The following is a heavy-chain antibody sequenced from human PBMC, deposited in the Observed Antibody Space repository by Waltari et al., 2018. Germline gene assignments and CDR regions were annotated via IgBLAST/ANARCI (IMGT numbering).Heavy chain of an antibody. CDR3: ASQIAAGY. Sequence: EVQLVESGGGLVQPGGSLRLSCAASGFTFSGYWMHWVRQAPGKGLEWVSHIKTDGTYTSYADSVKGRFTISRDNAKNTLYLQMNSLRAEDTAVYYCASQIAAGYWGQGTLVTVSS. CDR2: IKTDGTYT. CDR1: GFTFSGYW. D-gene: IGHD6-13*01. V-gene: IGHV3-74*01. J-gene: IGHJ4*02.